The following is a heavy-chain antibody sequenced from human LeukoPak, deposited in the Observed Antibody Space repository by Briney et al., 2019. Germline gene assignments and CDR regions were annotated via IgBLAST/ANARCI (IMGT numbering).Heavy chain of an antibody. CDR3: ARDQGRGDFGVVISTTLYYYGMDV. D-gene: IGHD3-3*01. V-gene: IGHV1-46*01. J-gene: IGHJ6*02. Sequence: ASVKVSCKASGYTFTSYYMHWVGQAPGQGLEWMGIINTSGGSTSYAQKFQGRVTMTRDTSTSTVYMELSSLRSEDTAVYYCARDQGRGDFGVVISTTLYYYGMDVWGQGTTVTVSS. CDR1: GYTFTSYY. CDR2: INTSGGST.